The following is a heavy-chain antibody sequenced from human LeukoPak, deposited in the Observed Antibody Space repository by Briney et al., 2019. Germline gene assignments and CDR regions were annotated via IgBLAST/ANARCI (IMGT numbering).Heavy chain of an antibody. CDR3: ARDGYDFWSGYPPANWFDP. CDR1: GYTFTSYG. Sequence: ASVKVSCKASGYTFTSYGISWVRQAPGQGLEWMGWISAYNGNTNYAQKLQGRVTMTTDTSTSTAYMELRSLRSDDTAVYYCARDGYDFWSGYPPANWFDPWGQGTLVTVSS. D-gene: IGHD3-3*01. CDR2: ISAYNGNT. J-gene: IGHJ5*02. V-gene: IGHV1-18*01.